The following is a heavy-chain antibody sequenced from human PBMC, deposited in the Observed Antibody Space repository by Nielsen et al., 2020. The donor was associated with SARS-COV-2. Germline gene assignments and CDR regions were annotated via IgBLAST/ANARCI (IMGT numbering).Heavy chain of an antibody. V-gene: IGHV5-51*01. CDR2: IYPGDSDT. D-gene: IGHD3-3*01. Sequence: GGSLRLSCKGSGYSFTSYWIGWVRQMPGKGLEWMGIIYPGDSDTRYSPSFQGQVTISADKSISTAYLQWSSLKASDTAMYYCARSPRYYALDPWGQGTLVTVSS. CDR3: ARSPRYYALDP. CDR1: GYSFTSYW. J-gene: IGHJ5*02.